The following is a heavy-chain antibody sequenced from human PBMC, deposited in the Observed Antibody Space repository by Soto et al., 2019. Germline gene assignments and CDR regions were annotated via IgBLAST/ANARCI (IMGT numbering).Heavy chain of an antibody. CDR2: IFPIDSDT. CDR3: ARRGDSSGYMGY. V-gene: IGHV5-51*01. D-gene: IGHD3-22*01. J-gene: IGHJ4*02. Sequence: PGESLKISCKGSGYTFTRNWIGGVRQMPGKGLEWMGIIFPIDSDTRYSPSSQGQVTISADKSINTAYLQWSSLKASDTATYYCARRGDSSGYMGYWGQGIPVTVSS. CDR1: GYTFTRNW.